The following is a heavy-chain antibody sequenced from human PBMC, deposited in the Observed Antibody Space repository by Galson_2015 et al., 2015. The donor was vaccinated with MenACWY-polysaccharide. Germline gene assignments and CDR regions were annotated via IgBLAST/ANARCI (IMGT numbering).Heavy chain of an antibody. V-gene: IGHV4-61*02. CDR2: AYSNGAT. CDR3: ARGRPYYYDSTGSLRLEDGMDV. D-gene: IGHD3-22*01. CDR1: GASISSGRYF. Sequence: PLSLTCRVSGASISSGRYFWGWVRQPAGRGMEWIGRAYSNGATHYNPSLMGRVTVSVDASKNQFSLRLGCVTAADTAVYYCARGRPYYYDSTGSLRLEDGMDVWGQGTTVTVSS. J-gene: IGHJ6*02.